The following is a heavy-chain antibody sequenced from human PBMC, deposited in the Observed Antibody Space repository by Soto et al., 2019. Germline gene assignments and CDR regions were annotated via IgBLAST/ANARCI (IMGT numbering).Heavy chain of an antibody. V-gene: IGHV4-59*01. CDR1: GDSISSYY. CDR3: ARAAFGPYDSSGYYDY. D-gene: IGHD3-22*01. CDR2: IHYTGYS. J-gene: IGHJ4*02. Sequence: SETLSLTCTVSGDSISSYYWTWIRQPPGKGLEWIGSIHYTGYSSYSPSLKSRVFMSVDTSKEQFSLSLTSVTAADTALYYCARAAFGPYDSSGYYDYWGQGILVTVSS.